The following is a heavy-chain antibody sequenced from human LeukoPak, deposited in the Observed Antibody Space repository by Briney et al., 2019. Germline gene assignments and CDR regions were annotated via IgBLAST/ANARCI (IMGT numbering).Heavy chain of an antibody. Sequence: GGSLRLSCAASGFTFSSYSMNWVRQAPGKGLEWVSSISSSSSYIYYADSVKGRFTISRDNAKNSLYLQMNSLRAEDTAVYYCARDRKSSGWLTGHWFDPWGQGTLVTVSS. J-gene: IGHJ5*02. V-gene: IGHV3-21*01. CDR3: ARDRKSSGWLTGHWFDP. D-gene: IGHD6-19*01. CDR1: GFTFSSYS. CDR2: ISSSSSYI.